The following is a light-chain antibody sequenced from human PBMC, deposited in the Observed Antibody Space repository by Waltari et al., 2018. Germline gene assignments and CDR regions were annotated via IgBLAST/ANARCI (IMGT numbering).Light chain of an antibody. J-gene: IGKJ1*01. CDR3: QHYLRLPVT. CDR1: QSVSRA. CDR2: RAS. V-gene: IGKV3-20*01. Sequence: EIVLTQSPGTLSLSPGERATVSCRASQSVSRALAWYQQKPGQAPRLLIYRASTRATGIPDRFSGSGSGTDFSLTISRLEPDDFAVYYCQHYLRLPVTFGQGTTVEI.